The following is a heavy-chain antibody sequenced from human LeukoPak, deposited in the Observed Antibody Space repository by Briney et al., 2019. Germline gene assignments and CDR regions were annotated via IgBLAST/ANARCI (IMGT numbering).Heavy chain of an antibody. Sequence: GGSLRLSCAASGFRFSSFVLHWVRQAPGKGLEWVSGITGSGGSTYYADSVKGRINISRDNSKNTLYLQMNTLRAEDTAVYFCVKVAGSGWHTPFDNWGQGTLVTVSS. CDR2: ITGSGGST. CDR1: GFRFSSFV. V-gene: IGHV3-23*01. CDR3: VKVAGSGWHTPFDN. J-gene: IGHJ4*02. D-gene: IGHD6-19*01.